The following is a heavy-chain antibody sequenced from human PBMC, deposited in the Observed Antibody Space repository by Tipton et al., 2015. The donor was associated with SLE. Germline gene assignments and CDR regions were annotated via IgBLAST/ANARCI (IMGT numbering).Heavy chain of an antibody. CDR1: GFTFSSYE. D-gene: IGHD2-8*01. V-gene: IGHV3-48*03. Sequence: SLRLSCAASGFTFSSYEMNWVRQAPGKGLEWISYISSSGSAIYYADSVKGRFTISRDNAKKIVYLQMNGLRAEDTAIYYCGRTMVGGRPDACDLWGRGTMVTVSS. J-gene: IGHJ3*01. CDR2: ISSSGSAI. CDR3: GRTMVGGRPDACDL.